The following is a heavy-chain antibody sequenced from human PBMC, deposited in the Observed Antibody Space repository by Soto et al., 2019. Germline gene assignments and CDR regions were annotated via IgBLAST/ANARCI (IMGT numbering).Heavy chain of an antibody. Sequence: GESLKISCKGSGYSFTSYWIGWVRQMPGKGLEWMGIMYPGDSDLRYSPSFQGQVTISADRSIGTAYLQWSSLKASDTAMYYCARQPSNGQWFLWGQGTTVTVSS. CDR3: ARQPSNGQWFL. D-gene: IGHD3-22*01. CDR2: MYPGDSDL. J-gene: IGHJ6*02. V-gene: IGHV5-51*01. CDR1: GYSFTSYW.